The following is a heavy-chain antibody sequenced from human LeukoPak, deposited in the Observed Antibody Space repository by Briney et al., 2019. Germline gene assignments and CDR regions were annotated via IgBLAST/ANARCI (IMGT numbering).Heavy chain of an antibody. J-gene: IGHJ4*02. CDR1: GFTFSTYW. D-gene: IGHD4/OR15-4a*01. V-gene: IGHV3-7*03. Sequence: PGGSLRLSCSASGFTFSTYWMSWVRQAPGKGLEWVANMRRDGNEIYYLDSVRGRFTISRDNSKNMLYLQMNSLRAEDTAVYYCAKESGALGAPLYDYWGQGILVTGSS. CDR2: MRRDGNEI. CDR3: AKESGALGAPLYDY.